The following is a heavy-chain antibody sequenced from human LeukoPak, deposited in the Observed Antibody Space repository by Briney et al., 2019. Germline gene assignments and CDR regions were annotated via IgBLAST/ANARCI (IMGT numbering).Heavy chain of an antibody. CDR3: ARADNVAGGGRGAFEY. CDR1: GFTFSSYG. CDR2: IRYDGSNK. D-gene: IGHD6-19*01. V-gene: IGHV3-30*02. J-gene: IGHJ4*02. Sequence: GGSLRLSCAASGFTFSSYGMHWVRQAPGKGLEWVAFIRYDGSNKYYADSVKGRFTISRDNSKNTLYLQMNSLRAEDTALYYLARADNVAGGGRGAFEYTGQGTLVT.